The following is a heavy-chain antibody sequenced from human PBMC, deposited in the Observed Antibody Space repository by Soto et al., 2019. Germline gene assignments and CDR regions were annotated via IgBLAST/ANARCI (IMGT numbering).Heavy chain of an antibody. CDR1: GGSFSGYY. CDR3: ARRNYFYALDV. V-gene: IGHV4-34*01. Sequence: SSETLSLTCAVSGGSFSGYYWGWARQPPGKGLEWVGETNYSGSTNYNPSLKRRVTISVDTSKNQVSLKVTSVTAADTAMYYCARRNYFYALDVWGQGTTVTVSS. J-gene: IGHJ6*02. CDR2: TNYSGST.